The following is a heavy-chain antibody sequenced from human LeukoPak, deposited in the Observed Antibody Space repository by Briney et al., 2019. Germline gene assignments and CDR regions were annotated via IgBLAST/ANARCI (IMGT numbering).Heavy chain of an antibody. J-gene: IGHJ4*02. Sequence: GGSLRLSCAASGFTFSSYWMSWVRQAPGKGLEWVAHIKQDGSEKYYVDSVKGRFTISRDNAKNSLYLQMNSLRAEDTAVYYCARDRNYDYVWGSYRYSYFDYWGQGTLVTVSS. V-gene: IGHV3-7*01. CDR1: GFTFSSYW. CDR3: ARDRNYDYVWGSYRYSYFDY. D-gene: IGHD3-16*02. CDR2: IKQDGSEK.